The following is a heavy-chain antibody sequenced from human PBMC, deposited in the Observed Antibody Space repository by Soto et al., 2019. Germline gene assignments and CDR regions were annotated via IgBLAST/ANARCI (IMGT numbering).Heavy chain of an antibody. D-gene: IGHD3-22*01. J-gene: IGHJ6*02. CDR1: GGSISSYY. CDR2: IYYSGST. CDR3: ARDYPGDYYDSSGYFRSTHNYGLDV. Sequence: SETLSLTCTVSGGSISSYYWSWIRQPPGKGLEWIGNIYYSGSTNYNPSLKGRVTISVATSKNQFSLKLSSVTAADTAVYYCARDYPGDYYDSSGYFRSTHNYGLDVWGQGTTVTVSS. V-gene: IGHV4-59*01.